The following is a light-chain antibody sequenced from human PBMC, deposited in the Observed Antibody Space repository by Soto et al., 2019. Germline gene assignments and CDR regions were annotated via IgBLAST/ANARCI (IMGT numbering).Light chain of an antibody. V-gene: IGKV3-20*01. CDR2: DAS. Sequence: EIELTQSPGTLSLSPGERATLSCRASQSVSSSYLAWYQQKPGQAPRLLIYDASSRATGIPDRFSGSGSGTDFTLTISRLQPEVFAVYYCHQHASSPLTFGGGTKVELK. CDR3: HQHASSPLT. J-gene: IGKJ4*01. CDR1: QSVSSSY.